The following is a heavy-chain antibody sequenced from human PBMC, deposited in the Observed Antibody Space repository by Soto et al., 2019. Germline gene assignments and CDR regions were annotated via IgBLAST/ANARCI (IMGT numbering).Heavy chain of an antibody. Sequence: QIALMESGPTLVKPSQTLTLTCTFSGFSFSTTGAGVGWIRQPPGKALEWLALIFWNDAKRYSPSLRSRLTIIKDTSKNQVVLTMTNVDPVDTATYYCAYRRGGSSSGGNFDYWGQGTPVTVYS. V-gene: IGHV2-5*01. CDR1: GFSFSTTGAG. CDR3: AYRRGGSSSGGNFDY. D-gene: IGHD2-15*01. CDR2: IFWNDAK. J-gene: IGHJ4*02.